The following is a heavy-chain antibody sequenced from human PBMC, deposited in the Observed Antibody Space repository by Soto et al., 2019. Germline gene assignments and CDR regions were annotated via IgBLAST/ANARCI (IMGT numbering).Heavy chain of an antibody. J-gene: IGHJ4*02. Sequence: GESLKISCKGSGYSFASYWIGWVRQMLGKGLEWMGIIYPGDSDTRYSPSFQGQVTISADKSISTAYLQWSSLKASDTAMYYCARPSGSYYVPFDYWGQGTLVTVSS. CDR1: GYSFASYW. V-gene: IGHV5-51*01. CDR2: IYPGDSDT. CDR3: ARPSGSYYVPFDY. D-gene: IGHD1-26*01.